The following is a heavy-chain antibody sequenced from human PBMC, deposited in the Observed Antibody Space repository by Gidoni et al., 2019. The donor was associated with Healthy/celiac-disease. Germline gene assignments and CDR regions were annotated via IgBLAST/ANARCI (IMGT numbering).Heavy chain of an antibody. J-gene: IGHJ4*02. V-gene: IGHV3-23*01. CDR3: AKSFYSSSPYFDY. CDR2: ISGSGVST. CDR1: GFTFSSYA. D-gene: IGHD6-6*01. Sequence: EVQLLESGGGLVQPGGYLRLPCAASGFTFSSYAMSWVRQAPGKGLECVSAISGSGVSTYYADSVKGRFTISRDNSKNTLYLQMNSLRAEDTAVYYCAKSFYSSSPYFDYWGQGTLVTVSS.